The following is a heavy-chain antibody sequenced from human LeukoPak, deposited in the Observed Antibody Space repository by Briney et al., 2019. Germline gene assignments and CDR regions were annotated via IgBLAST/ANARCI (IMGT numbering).Heavy chain of an antibody. CDR1: GGSFSGYY. CDR3: ARALRWELLASPIPNDY. J-gene: IGHJ4*02. V-gene: IGHV4-34*01. Sequence: SETLSLTCAVYGGSFSGYYWSWIRQPPGKGLEWIGEINHSGSTNYNPSLQSRVTISVDTSKNQFSLKLSSVTAADRAVYYCARALRWELLASPIPNDYWGQGTLVTDSS. CDR2: INHSGST. D-gene: IGHD1-26*01.